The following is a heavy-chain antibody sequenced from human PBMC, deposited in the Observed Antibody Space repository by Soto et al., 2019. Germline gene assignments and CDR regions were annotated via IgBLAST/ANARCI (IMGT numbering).Heavy chain of an antibody. CDR3: ARVYPSDTRYGYVGNNWFDP. CDR2: INPSGGST. J-gene: IGHJ5*02. Sequence: ASVKVSCKASGYTFTSXDMHWVRQAPGQGLEWMGIINPSGGSTSYAQKFQGRVTMTRDTSTSTVYMELSSLRSEDTAVYYCARVYPSDTRYGYVGNNWFDPWGQGTLVTVSS. CDR1: GYTFTSXD. D-gene: IGHD5-18*01. V-gene: IGHV1-46*03.